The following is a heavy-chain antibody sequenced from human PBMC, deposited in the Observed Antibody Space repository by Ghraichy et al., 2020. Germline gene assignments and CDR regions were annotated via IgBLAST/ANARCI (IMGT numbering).Heavy chain of an antibody. CDR3: ARHNDGNLAPGAMGFDI. CDR1: GGSIRSDGRF. D-gene: IGHD5-18*01. J-gene: IGHJ3*02. Sequence: SETLSLTCGFSGGSIRSDGRFWGWIRQSPGKGLEWIGSVDYSGITHYTPSLKSRVTISGDTSNNQFSLKLNSVTAADTAVYYCARHNDGNLAPGAMGFDIWGQGTLVTVSS. V-gene: IGHV4-39*01. CDR2: VDYSGIT.